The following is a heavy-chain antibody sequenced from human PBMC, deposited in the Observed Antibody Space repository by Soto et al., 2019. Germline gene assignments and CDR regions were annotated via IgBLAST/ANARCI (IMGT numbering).Heavy chain of an antibody. J-gene: IGHJ5*02. CDR2: IYYSGST. D-gene: IGHD1-26*01. V-gene: IGHV4-59*01. CDR3: ARDPSIVGATIRSGWWFDP. Sequence: SETLSLTCTVSGGSISSYYWSWIRQPPGKGLEWIGYIYYSGSTNYNPSLKSRVTISVDTSKNQFSLKLSSVTAADTVVYYCARDPSIVGATIRSGWWFDPWGQGTLVTVSS. CDR1: GGSISSYY.